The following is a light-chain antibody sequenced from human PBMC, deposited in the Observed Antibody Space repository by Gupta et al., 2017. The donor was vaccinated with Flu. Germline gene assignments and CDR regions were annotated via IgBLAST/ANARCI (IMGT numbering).Light chain of an antibody. J-gene: IGLJ3*02. CDR1: SSNIGSNT. CDR2: SNN. V-gene: IGLV1-44*01. CDR3: SAWDDSLNGPV. Sequence: QSVLTQPPSASGTPGQRVTISCSGSSSNIGSNTVNWYQQLPGTAPKLLLYSNNQRPSVVPDRFSGSKSGTSASLAICGLQSEDEADYYCSAWDDSLNGPVFGGGTKLTVL.